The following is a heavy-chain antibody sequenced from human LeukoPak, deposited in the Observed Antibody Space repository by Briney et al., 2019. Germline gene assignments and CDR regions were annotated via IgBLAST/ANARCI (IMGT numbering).Heavy chain of an antibody. CDR3: ARMVPVYNNNWLSAFDI. D-gene: IGHD1-14*01. CDR1: GGSITSSGFY. V-gene: IGHV4-39*01. CDR2: VYYSGST. J-gene: IGHJ3*02. Sequence: SETLSLTCTVSGGSITSSGFYWAWIRQPPGEGLEWIGTVYYSGSTHYNPSLKSRVTISIDTSNNQFSLRVSSVTAADTAVYYCARMVPVYNNNWLSAFDIWGQGTMVTVSS.